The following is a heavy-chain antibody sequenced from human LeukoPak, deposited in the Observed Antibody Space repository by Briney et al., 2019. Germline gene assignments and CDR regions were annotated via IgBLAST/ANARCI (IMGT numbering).Heavy chain of an antibody. J-gene: IGHJ6*03. CDR3: ARQVVVAATRDYYYYMDV. D-gene: IGHD2-15*01. CDR2: IYYSGST. V-gene: IGHV4-59*01. CDR1: GGSISSYY. Sequence: SETLSLTCTVSGGSISSYYWSWTRQPPGKGLEWIAYIYYSGSTSYNPSLKSRVTISIDTSGTQFSLKLSSVTAADTAVYYCARQVVVAATRDYYYYMDVWGKGTTVTVSS.